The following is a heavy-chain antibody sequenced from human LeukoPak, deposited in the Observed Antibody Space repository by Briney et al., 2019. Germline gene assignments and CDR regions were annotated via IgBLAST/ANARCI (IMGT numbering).Heavy chain of an antibody. D-gene: IGHD3-10*01. V-gene: IGHV4-39*01. CDR1: GGSISRSDYY. J-gene: IGHJ4*02. Sequence: PSETLSLTRTVSGGSISRSDYYWGWIRQPPGKGLEWIASVYYSGSTYYNPSLKSRVTISVDTPKNQFSLNLSSVTAVDTAVYYCARPSRGSGSFKIDSWGRGTLVTVSS. CDR2: VYYSGST. CDR3: ARPSRGSGSFKIDS.